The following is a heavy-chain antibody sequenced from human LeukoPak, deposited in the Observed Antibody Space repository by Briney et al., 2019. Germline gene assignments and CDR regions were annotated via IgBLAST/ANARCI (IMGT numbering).Heavy chain of an antibody. J-gene: IGHJ5*02. CDR2: ISSSNYI. D-gene: IGHD6-13*01. V-gene: IGHV3-21*01. CDR3: ARGTAAAAWFDP. Sequence: NPGGSLRLSCAGSGFTFSSYSMNWVRQAPGKGLEWVSSISSSNYIYYADSVKGRFTISRDNAKNSLSLQMNSLRAEDTAVYYCARGTAAAAWFDPRGQGTLVTVSS. CDR1: GFTFSSYS.